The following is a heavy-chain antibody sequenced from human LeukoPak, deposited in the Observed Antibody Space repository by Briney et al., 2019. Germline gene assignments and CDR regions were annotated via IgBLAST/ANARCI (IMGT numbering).Heavy chain of an antibody. CDR3: ARDRQGYCSSTSCPRGFDP. V-gene: IGHV4-34*01. CDR2: INHSGSI. Sequence: SETLSLTCAVYGGSFSGYYWSWIRQPPGKGLEWIGEINHSGSINYNPSLKSRVTISVDTSKNQFTLKLSSVTAADTAVYYCARDRQGYCSSTSCPRGFDPWGQGTLVTVSS. CDR1: GGSFSGYY. D-gene: IGHD2-2*01. J-gene: IGHJ5*02.